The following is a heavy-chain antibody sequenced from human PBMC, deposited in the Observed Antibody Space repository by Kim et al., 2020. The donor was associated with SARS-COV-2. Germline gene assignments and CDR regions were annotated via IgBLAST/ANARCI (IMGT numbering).Heavy chain of an antibody. CDR1: GFTFSSYE. CDR2: ISSSGSTI. CDR3: ARDYHGSGSFDY. J-gene: IGHJ4*02. V-gene: IGHV3-48*03. D-gene: IGHD3-10*01. Sequence: GGSLRLSCAASGFTFSSYEMNWVRQAPGKGLEWVSYISSSGSTIYYADSVKGRFTISRDNAKNSLYLQMNSLRAEDTAVYYCARDYHGSGSFDYWGQGTLVTVSS.